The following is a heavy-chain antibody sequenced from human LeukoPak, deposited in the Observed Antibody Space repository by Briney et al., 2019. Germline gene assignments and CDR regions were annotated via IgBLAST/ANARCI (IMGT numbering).Heavy chain of an antibody. J-gene: IGHJ5*02. CDR3: ARDLYYFDSSGYYASDL. V-gene: IGHV3-7*01. CDR1: GFTFSDFW. CDR2: IKQDGSEK. D-gene: IGHD3-22*01. Sequence: GGSLRLSCAASGFTFSDFWMSWVRQAPGKGLVWVANIKQDGSEKHYVDSLRGRFTISRDNAKNSLDLQMNSLRAEDTAVYFCARDLYYFDSSGYYASDLWGQGTLVTVSS.